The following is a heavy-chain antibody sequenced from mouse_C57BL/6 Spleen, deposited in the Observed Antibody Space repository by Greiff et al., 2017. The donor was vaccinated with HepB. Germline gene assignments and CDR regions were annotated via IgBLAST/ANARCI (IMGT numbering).Heavy chain of an antibody. V-gene: IGHV1-69*01. J-gene: IGHJ4*01. D-gene: IGHD2-3*01. CDR3: ARDDGYYRAMDY. CDR2: IDPSDSYT. CDR1: GYTFTSYW. Sequence: QVQLQQPGAELVMPGASVKLSCKASGYTFTSYWMHWVKQRPGQGLEWIGEIDPSDSYTNYNQKFKGKSTLTVDKSSSTAYMQLSSLTSEDSAVYYCARDDGYYRAMDYWGQGTSVTVSS.